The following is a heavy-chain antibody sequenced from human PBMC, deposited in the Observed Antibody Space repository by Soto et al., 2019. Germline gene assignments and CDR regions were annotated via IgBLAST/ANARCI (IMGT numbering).Heavy chain of an antibody. Sequence: EVQLLESGGGLVQPGGPLGLSWPAPGFTFSGIALSGVRQLQGRGLEWVSTIRGSGGGTYYADSVKGRFTISRDNSKNTLYLQMHSLRAEDTALYYCAKESVVSGGLDYWGQGTLVTVSS. CDR2: IRGSGGGT. J-gene: IGHJ4*02. D-gene: IGHD2-15*01. CDR1: GFTFSGIA. CDR3: AKESVVSGGLDY. V-gene: IGHV3-23*01.